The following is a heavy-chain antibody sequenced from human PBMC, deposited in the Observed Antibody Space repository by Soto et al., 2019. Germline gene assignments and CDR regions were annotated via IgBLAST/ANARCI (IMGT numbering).Heavy chain of an antibody. CDR2: IIPILGIA. CDR3: ARDPGYAATISDY. D-gene: IGHD5-12*01. J-gene: IGHJ4*02. V-gene: IGHV1-69*04. CDR1: GGTFSSYT. Sequence: EASVKVSCKASGGTFSSYTISWVRQAPGQGLEWMGRIIPILGIANYAQKFQGRVTITADKSTSTAYMELSSLRSEDTAVYYCARDPGYAATISDYWGQGTLVTVSS.